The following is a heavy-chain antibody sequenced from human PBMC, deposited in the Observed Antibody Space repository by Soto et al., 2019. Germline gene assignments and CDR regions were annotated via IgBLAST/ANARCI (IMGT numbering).Heavy chain of an antibody. V-gene: IGHV1-18*01. J-gene: IGHJ3*02. CDR3: ARGLMITFGGVIVIPGDAFDI. CDR1: GYTFTSFG. D-gene: IGHD3-16*02. CDR2: ISAYNGNT. Sequence: ASVKVSFXASGYTFTSFGISWVRQAPGQRLXXXGWISAYNGNTKNAQKLQGRVTMTTDTSTRTAYIELRSLRSDDTAVYYCARGLMITFGGVIVIPGDAFDIWGQGTMVTVSS.